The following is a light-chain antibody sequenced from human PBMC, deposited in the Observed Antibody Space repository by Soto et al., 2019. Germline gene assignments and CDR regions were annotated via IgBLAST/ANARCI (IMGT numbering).Light chain of an antibody. CDR2: GAS. CDR3: QQYGRSAIFT. CDR1: QSISGNY. V-gene: IGKV3-20*01. J-gene: IGKJ3*01. Sequence: ELVLTQSPGSLSLSPGERATLSCWASQSISGNYLAWYQQKPGQAPRLLIYGASNRATGIPDRFRGSGSGTDFSLTISRLEPEDFAVDYCQQYGRSAIFTLGPGTTVEVK.